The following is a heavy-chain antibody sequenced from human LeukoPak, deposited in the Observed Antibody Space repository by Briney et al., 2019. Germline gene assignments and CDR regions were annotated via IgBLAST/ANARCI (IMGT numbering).Heavy chain of an antibody. D-gene: IGHD3-22*01. CDR1: GFTFDDYA. V-gene: IGHV3-9*01. CDR3: AKDNRRYYDSSGYYSY. J-gene: IGHJ4*02. CDR2: ISWNSGSI. Sequence: GGSLRLSCAASGFTFDDYAMHWVRHAPGKGLEWVSGISWNSGSIGYADSVKGRFTISRDNAKNSLYLQMNSLRAEDTALYYCAKDNRRYYDSSGYYSYWGQGTLVTVSS.